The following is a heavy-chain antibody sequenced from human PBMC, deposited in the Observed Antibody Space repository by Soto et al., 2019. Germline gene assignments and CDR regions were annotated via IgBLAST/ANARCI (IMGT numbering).Heavy chain of an antibody. CDR1: GGSISSYY. V-gene: IGHV4-59*01. D-gene: IGHD4-17*01. CDR3: ARASPYGDYALDY. Sequence: SETLSLTCTVSGGSISSYYWIWIRQPPGKGLEWIGYISYSGSTNYNPSLKSRPTISVDTSKNQFSLKLKSVTAADTAVYYCARASPYGDYALDYWGQGTLVTVSS. J-gene: IGHJ4*02. CDR2: ISYSGST.